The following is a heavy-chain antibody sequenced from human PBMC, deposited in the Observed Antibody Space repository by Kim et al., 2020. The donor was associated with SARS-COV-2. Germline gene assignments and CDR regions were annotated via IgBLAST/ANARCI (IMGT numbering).Heavy chain of an antibody. J-gene: IGHJ4*02. CDR3: VRGQDAHIFDY. D-gene: IGHD2-2*01. CDR1: GFMFSSFT. CDR2: ISASSGFI. V-gene: IGHV3-21*01. Sequence: GGSLRLSCVASGFMFSSFTMNWVRQAPGKGLEWVSSISASSGFIFYSDSAKGRFTFSRDNTINSLDLQMNSLRVDDTAMYYCVRGQDAHIFDYWGQGVMVTVSS.